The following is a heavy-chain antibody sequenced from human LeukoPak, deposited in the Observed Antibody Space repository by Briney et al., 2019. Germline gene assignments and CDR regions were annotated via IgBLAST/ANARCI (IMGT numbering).Heavy chain of an antibody. CDR2: INPNSGGT. D-gene: IGHD3-22*01. J-gene: IGHJ4*02. V-gene: IGHV1-2*02. CDR1: GYTFTGYY. CDR3: ARGPWIVVVISSGYFDY. Sequence: GASVKVSCKASGYTFTGYYMHWVRQAPGQGLEWMGWINPNSGGTNYAQKFQGRVTMTRDTSISTAYMELSRLRSDDTAVYYCARGPWIVVVISSGYFDYWGQGTLVTVSS.